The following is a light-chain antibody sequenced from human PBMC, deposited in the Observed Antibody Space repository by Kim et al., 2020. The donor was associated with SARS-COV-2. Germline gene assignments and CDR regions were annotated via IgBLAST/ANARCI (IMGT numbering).Light chain of an antibody. CDR2: DVT. Sequence: GQSVTMSSTGTSGEGGAYYSVSWYQHPAGRAPELVAYDVTGRPSGVPARFFGSRSGNTASLTISGLQAEDEADYCCCSYAGGYTVVFGVGTKVTVL. CDR1: SGEGGAYYS. V-gene: IGLV2-11*01. J-gene: IGLJ1*01. CDR3: CSYAGGYTVV.